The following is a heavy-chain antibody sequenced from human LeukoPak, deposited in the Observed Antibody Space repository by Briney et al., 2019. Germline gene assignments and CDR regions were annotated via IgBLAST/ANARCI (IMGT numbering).Heavy chain of an antibody. V-gene: IGHV3-74*03. CDR3: ARAYNWKLDP. CDR1: GFTISSHL. Sequence: GGSLRLSCAASGFTISSHLMYWVRQPPGKGLVWVSRIISDGTTTYADSVKGRFTISRGNAKNTLYLEMNSLRAEDTALYYCARAYNWKLDPWGQGTLVTVSS. CDR2: IISDGTT. D-gene: IGHD1-20*01. J-gene: IGHJ5*02.